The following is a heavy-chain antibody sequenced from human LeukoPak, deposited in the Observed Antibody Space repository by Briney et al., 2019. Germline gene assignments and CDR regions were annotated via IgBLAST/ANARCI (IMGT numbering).Heavy chain of an antibody. CDR1: GGSFSGYY. D-gene: IGHD3-22*01. CDR3: ARGREDYYDSSGYYSYYFDY. CDR2: INHSGST. V-gene: IGHV4-34*01. J-gene: IGHJ4*02. Sequence: SQTLSLTCAVYGGSFSGYYWSWIRQPPGKGLEWIGEINHSGSTNYNPSLKSRVTISVDTSKNQFSLKLSSVTAADTAVYYCARGREDYYDSSGYYSYYFDYWGQGTLVTVSS.